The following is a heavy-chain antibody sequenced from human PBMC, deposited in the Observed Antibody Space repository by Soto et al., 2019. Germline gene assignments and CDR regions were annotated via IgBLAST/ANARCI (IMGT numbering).Heavy chain of an antibody. CDR2: IIPIFGTA. Sequence: QVQLVQSGAEVKKPGSSVKVSCKASGGTFSSYAISWVRQAPGQGLEWMGGIIPIFGTANYAQKFQGRVTIAADESTSTAYMELSSLRSEDTAVYYCASSVVFVGVASYYFDYWGQGTLVTVSS. CDR3: ASSVVFVGVASYYFDY. V-gene: IGHV1-69*01. J-gene: IGHJ4*02. CDR1: GGTFSSYA. D-gene: IGHD3-3*01.